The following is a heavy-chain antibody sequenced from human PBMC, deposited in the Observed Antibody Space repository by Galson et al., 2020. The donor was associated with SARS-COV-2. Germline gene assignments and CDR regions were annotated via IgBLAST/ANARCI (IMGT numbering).Heavy chain of an antibody. CDR1: GYSFTAYY. CDR3: AKGTLYYYNSGSYRFDS. V-gene: IGHV1-2*02. J-gene: IGHJ4*02. D-gene: IGHD3-10*01. Sequence: ASVKVSCKASGYSFTAYYMHWVRQAPGQGLEGMGWINPNSGGTSYAPKFQDRGTMTRDTSISTAYLELSRLTSDDMAVYYCAKGTLYYYNSGSYRFDSWGQGTLVTVSS. CDR2: INPNSGGT.